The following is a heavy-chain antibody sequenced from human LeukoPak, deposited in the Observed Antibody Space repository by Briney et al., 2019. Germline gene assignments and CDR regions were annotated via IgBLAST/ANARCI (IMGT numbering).Heavy chain of an antibody. CDR3: ARDREGSSWYAFDY. D-gene: IGHD6-13*01. V-gene: IGHV3-48*03. J-gene: IGHJ4*02. Sequence: GGSLRLSCAASGFTFSSYEMNWVRQAPGKGLEWVSYISSSGSTIYYADSVKGRFTISRDNAKNSLYLQMNSLRAEDTAVYYCARDREGSSWYAFDYWGQGTLVTVSS. CDR2: ISSSGSTI. CDR1: GFTFSSYE.